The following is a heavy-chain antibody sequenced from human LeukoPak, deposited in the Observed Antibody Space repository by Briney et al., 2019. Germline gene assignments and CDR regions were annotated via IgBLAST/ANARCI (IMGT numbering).Heavy chain of an antibody. CDR2: INPNSGGT. J-gene: IGHJ5*02. CDR3: AREGSDYYDSSGYSVGNWFDP. Sequence: ASVKASCKASGYTFTGFYMPWGREAPGQGLGWMGWINPNSGGTNYAQKFQGRVTMTRDTSISTAYMELSRLRSDDTAVYYCAREGSDYYDSSGYSVGNWFDPWGQGTLVTVSS. D-gene: IGHD3-22*01. CDR1: GYTFTGFY. V-gene: IGHV1-2*02.